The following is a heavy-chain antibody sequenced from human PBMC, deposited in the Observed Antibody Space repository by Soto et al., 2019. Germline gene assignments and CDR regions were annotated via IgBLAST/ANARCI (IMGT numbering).Heavy chain of an antibody. D-gene: IGHD3-10*01. CDR2: FYPGDSDT. Sequence: PGESLKISCKGSGYSFTTYWIAWVRQMPGKGLEWVGIFYPGDSDTRYSPSFEGHVTISVDKSISTAFLQWNSLKASDNAIYYCARHSTSAPKDYWGRGTLVTGSS. CDR3: ARHSTSAPKDY. J-gene: IGHJ4*01. V-gene: IGHV5-51*01. CDR1: GYSFTTYW.